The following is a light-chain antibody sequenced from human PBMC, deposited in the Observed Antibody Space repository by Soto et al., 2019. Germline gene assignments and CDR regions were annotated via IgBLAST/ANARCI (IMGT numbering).Light chain of an antibody. J-gene: IGLJ1*01. CDR2: EGS. Sequence: QSALTQPASVSGSPGQSITISCTGTSSDVGSYNLVSWYQQHPGKAPKLMIYEGSKRPSGVSNRFSGSKSGNTASLTISGLQAEHVADYYCCSYAGSSPLYVFGTGTKLTVL. CDR1: SSDVGSYNL. CDR3: CSYAGSSPLYV. V-gene: IGLV2-23*01.